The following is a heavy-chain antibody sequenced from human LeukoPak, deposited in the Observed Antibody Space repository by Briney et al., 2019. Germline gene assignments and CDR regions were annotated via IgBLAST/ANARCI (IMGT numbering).Heavy chain of an antibody. CDR2: ISYDGSNK. Sequence: GGSLRLTCAASGFTFSSYAMHWVRQAQAKGLEWVGVISYDGSNKYSADSVKGRFTISRDNSKNTLYLQMNSLRAEDTAVYYCAREDGSETVYYYYMDVWGKGTTVTVSS. J-gene: IGHJ6*03. D-gene: IGHD5-24*01. V-gene: IGHV3-30*04. CDR3: AREDGSETVYYYYMDV. CDR1: GFTFSSYA.